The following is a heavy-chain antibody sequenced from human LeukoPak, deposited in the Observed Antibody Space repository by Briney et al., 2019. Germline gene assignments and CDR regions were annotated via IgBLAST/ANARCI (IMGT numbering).Heavy chain of an antibody. CDR2: IIPIFGTA. CDR3: ARDWNSSGYYPVHAFDI. J-gene: IGHJ3*02. V-gene: IGHV1-69*05. CDR1: GGTFSSYA. Sequence: GAPVKVSCKASGGTFSSYAISWVRQAPGQGLEWMGRIIPIFGTANYAQKFQGRVTITTDESTSTAYMGLSSLRSEDTAVYCCARDWNSSGYYPVHAFDIWGQGTMVTVSS. D-gene: IGHD3-22*01.